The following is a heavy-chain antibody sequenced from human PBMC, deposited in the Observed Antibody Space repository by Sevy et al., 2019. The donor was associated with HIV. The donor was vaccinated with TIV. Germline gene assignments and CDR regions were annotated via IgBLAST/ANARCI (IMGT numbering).Heavy chain of an antibody. CDR1: GGTFSKYA. CDR2: IIPIFGTA. V-gene: IGHV1-69*13. CDR3: ARDRGFSSTSEYGMDV. J-gene: IGHJ6*02. D-gene: IGHD2-2*01. Sequence: ASVKVSCKASGGTFSKYAITWVRQAPGQGLEWMGGIIPIFGTANYAQKFQGRVTITADESTSTAYMELSSLRSEDTAVYYCARDRGFSSTSEYGMDVGGQGTTVTVSS.